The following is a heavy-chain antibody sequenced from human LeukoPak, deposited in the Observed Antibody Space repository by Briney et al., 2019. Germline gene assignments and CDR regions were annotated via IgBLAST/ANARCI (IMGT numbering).Heavy chain of an antibody. CDR2: IYYSGST. V-gene: IGHV4-30-4*08. CDR3: ARVSGQQLYFY. Sequence: SETLSLTCSVSGGSISSGDYYWSWIRQPPGKGLEWIGYIYYSGSTYYNPSLKSRVTISVDTSKNQFSLKLSSVTAADTAVYYCARVSGQQLYFYWGQGTLVTVSS. CDR1: GGSISSGDYY. D-gene: IGHD6-13*01. J-gene: IGHJ4*02.